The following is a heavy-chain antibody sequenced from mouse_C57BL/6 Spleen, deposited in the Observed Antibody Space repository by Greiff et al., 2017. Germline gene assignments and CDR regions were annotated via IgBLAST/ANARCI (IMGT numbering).Heavy chain of an antibody. CDR2: IYPRSGNT. CDR3: ARPPSQTAQAFLFDY. J-gene: IGHJ2*01. CDR1: GYTFTSYG. D-gene: IGHD3-2*02. V-gene: IGHV1-81*01. Sequence: QVQLQQSGAELARPGASVKLSCKASGYTFTSYGISWVKQRTGQGLEWIGEIYPRSGNTYYNEKFKGKATLTADKSSSTAYMELRSLTSEDSAVYFGARPPSQTAQAFLFDYWGQGTTLTVSS.